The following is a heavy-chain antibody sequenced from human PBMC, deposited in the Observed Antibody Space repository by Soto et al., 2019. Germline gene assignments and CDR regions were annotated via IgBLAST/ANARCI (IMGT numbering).Heavy chain of an antibody. V-gene: IGHV4-59*02. Sequence: SETLSLTCSVLGGSVSSDYGGWIRQPPGKGLEWIGYVSSSGTSNYNPSLESRATILPDTSKNQFFLRLRSVTTADTAVYYCGRYYDFWTGLHYWGRGILVTVS. CDR1: GGSVSSDY. CDR2: VSSSGTS. D-gene: IGHD3-3*01. CDR3: GRYYDFWTGLHY. J-gene: IGHJ4*02.